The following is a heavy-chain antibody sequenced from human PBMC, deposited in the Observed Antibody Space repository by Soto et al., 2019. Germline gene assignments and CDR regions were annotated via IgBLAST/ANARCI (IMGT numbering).Heavy chain of an antibody. CDR2: IWYDGSNK. J-gene: IGHJ3*02. CDR1: GFSFSSYG. V-gene: IGHV3-33*01. Sequence: GSLRLSCAASGFSFSSYGMHWVRQAPGKGLEWVAVIWYDGSNKYYADSVKGRFTISRDNSKNTLYLLMNSLRAEDTAVYYCARDGSGDRHAFDTWGQGTMVTVSS. D-gene: IGHD3-10*01. CDR3: ARDGSGDRHAFDT.